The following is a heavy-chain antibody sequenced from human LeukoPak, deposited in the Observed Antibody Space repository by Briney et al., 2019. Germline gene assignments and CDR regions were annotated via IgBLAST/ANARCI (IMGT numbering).Heavy chain of an antibody. J-gene: IGHJ4*02. CDR2: ISYDGSNK. D-gene: IGHD3-10*01. CDR1: GFTFSSYG. V-gene: IGHV3-30*18. CDR3: AKGGGSMVYFDY. Sequence: PGGSLRLSCAASGFTFSSYGMHWVRKAPGKGLEWVAVISYDGSNKYYADSVKGRFTISRDNSKNTLYLQMNSLRAEDTAVYYCAKGGGSMVYFDYWGQGTLVTVSS.